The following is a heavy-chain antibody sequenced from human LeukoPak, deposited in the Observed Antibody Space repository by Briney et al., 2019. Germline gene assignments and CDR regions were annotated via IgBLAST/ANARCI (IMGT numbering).Heavy chain of an antibody. CDR2: INTDGSST. J-gene: IGHJ4*02. D-gene: IGHD3-10*01. V-gene: IGHV3-74*01. CDR3: ARGGRFGELSSSL. Sequence: RGSLRLSCKASAFTFRSYWMHSVRPAPGGGLAWVSRINTDGSSTTYADSVKGRFTIFRDNARNTLYLQMNSLRADDTALYFCARGGRFGELSSSLWGQGTLVTVSS. CDR1: AFTFRSYW.